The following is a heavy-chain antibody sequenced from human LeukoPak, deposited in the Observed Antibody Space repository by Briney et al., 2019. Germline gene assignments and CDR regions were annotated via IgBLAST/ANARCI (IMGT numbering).Heavy chain of an antibody. CDR3: ARHLGIQLWFLDY. CDR2: IYHSGST. CDR1: GGSMSSSTYY. Sequence: SETMSLTSTVSGGSMSSSTYYWGWIRQPPGKGLEWIGSIYHSGSTYYNPSIKSRVTISVDTSKNQFSLKVSAVTAADTAVYYCARHLGIQLWFLDYWGQGTLVTVSS. J-gene: IGHJ4*02. V-gene: IGHV4-39*01. D-gene: IGHD5-18*01.